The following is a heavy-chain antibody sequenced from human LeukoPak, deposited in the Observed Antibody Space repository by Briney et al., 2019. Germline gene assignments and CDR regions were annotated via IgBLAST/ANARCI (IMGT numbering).Heavy chain of an antibody. Sequence: SETLSLTCAVYGGSFSGYYWSWIRQPPGKGLEWIGEINHSGSTNYNPSLKSRVTISVDTSKNQFSLKLSSVTAADTAVYYCARGKTVVPAALGAFDIWGQGTMVTVSS. CDR3: ARGKTVVPAALGAFDI. D-gene: IGHD2-2*01. CDR2: INHSGST. J-gene: IGHJ3*02. CDR1: GGSFSGYY. V-gene: IGHV4-34*01.